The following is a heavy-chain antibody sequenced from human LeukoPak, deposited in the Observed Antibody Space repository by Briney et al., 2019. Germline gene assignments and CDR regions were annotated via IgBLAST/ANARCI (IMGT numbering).Heavy chain of an antibody. CDR2: ISAYNGNT. J-gene: IGHJ4*02. D-gene: IGHD3-16*02. CDR3: ARVDDYVWGSYHTFDY. V-gene: IGHV1-18*01. Sequence: ASVTVSFKASGYTFTSYGISWVRQAPGQGLEWMGWISAYNGNTNYAQKLQGRVTMTTDTSTSTAYMELRSLRSDDTAVYYCARVDDYVWGSYHTFDYWGQGTLVTVSS. CDR1: GYTFTSYG.